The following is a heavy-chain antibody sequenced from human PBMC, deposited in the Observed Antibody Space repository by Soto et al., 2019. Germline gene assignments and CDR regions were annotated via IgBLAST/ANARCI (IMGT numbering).Heavy chain of an antibody. D-gene: IGHD6-25*01. Sequence: SETLSLTCTVSGGSISSGGYYWSWIRQHPGKGLEWIGYIYYSGSTYYNPSLKSRVTISVDTSKNQFSLKLSSVTAADTAVYYCASLPPPARWFDPWGQGTLVSVSS. CDR3: ASLPPPARWFDP. CDR2: IYYSGST. CDR1: GGSISSGGYY. J-gene: IGHJ5*02. V-gene: IGHV4-31*03.